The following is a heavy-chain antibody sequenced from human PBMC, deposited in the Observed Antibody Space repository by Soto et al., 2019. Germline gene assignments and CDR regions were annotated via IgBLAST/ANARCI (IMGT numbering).Heavy chain of an antibody. CDR1: GFTFSSYE. CDR2: ISSSGSTI. CDR3: VGDGDGGCCSSWFVP. J-gene: IGHJ5*02. Sequence: GGSLRLSCAASGFTFSSYEMNWVRQAPGKGLEWVAYISSSGSTIYYADSVKGRFTISRDNAKNSLYLQMNSLRVDDTAVYYCVGDGDGGCCSSWFVPWGQGTLVTVSS. D-gene: IGHD2-15*01. V-gene: IGHV3-48*03.